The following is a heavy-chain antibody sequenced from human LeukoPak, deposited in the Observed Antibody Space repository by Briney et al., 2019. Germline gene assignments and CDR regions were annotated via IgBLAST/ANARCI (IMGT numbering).Heavy chain of an antibody. CDR1: GFTFSSYA. CDR2: ISYDGSNK. Sequence: GGSLRLSCAASGFTFSSYAMHWVRQAPGKGLEWVAVISYDGSNKYYADSVKGRFTISRDNSKNTLYLQMNSLRAEDTAVYYCAKGKARYQPSNFDYWGQGTLVTVSS. CDR3: AKGKARYQPSNFDY. V-gene: IGHV3-30-3*01. D-gene: IGHD2-2*01. J-gene: IGHJ4*02.